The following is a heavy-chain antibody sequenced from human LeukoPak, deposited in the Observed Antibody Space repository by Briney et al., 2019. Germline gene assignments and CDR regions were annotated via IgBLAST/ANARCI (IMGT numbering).Heavy chain of an antibody. J-gene: IGHJ4*02. D-gene: IGHD4-17*01. CDR2: IYYSGST. V-gene: IGHV4-31*03. Sequence: SETLSLTCTVSGGSISSGGYYWSWIRQHPGKGLEWIGYIYYSGSTYYNPSLKSRVIMSVDTSKNQFSLKLSSATAADTAVYYCARLAYNGDYVNYWGQGTLVTVST. CDR3: ARLAYNGDYVNY. CDR1: GGSISSGGYY.